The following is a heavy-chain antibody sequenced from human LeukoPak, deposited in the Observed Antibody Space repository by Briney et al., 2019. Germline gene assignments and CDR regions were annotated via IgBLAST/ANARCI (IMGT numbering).Heavy chain of an antibody. Sequence: GGSLRLSCAASGFPFSTYWMAWVRQAPGKGLDWVANIRKDGGAKFYAASVRGRFIISRDNAKNSLYLQMNNLRDEDTAVYYCASSHDSSGNDWGQGTLVTV. CDR3: ASSHDSSGND. D-gene: IGHD3-22*01. CDR1: GFPFSTYW. V-gene: IGHV3-7*01. J-gene: IGHJ4*02. CDR2: IRKDGGAK.